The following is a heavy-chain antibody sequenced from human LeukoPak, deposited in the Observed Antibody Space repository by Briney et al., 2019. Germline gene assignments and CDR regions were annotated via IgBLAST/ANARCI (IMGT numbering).Heavy chain of an antibody. CDR3: VRRTAPDF. CDR1: GFTFTSYV. V-gene: IGHV3-23*01. J-gene: IGHJ4*02. CDR2: VGGGGDYT. Sequence: GGYLRLSCAASGFTFTSYVMSWVRQAPGKGLEWVASVGGGGDYTYYSDSVKGRFTTSRDNSENTVYLQMKSLRAEDTAVYYCVRRTAPDFWGQGALVTVSS. D-gene: IGHD2-21*02.